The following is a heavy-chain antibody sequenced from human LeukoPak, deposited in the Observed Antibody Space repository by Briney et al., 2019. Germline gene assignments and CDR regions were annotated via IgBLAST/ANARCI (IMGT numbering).Heavy chain of an antibody. CDR3: GTKVVARQDFDY. V-gene: IGHV4-34*01. J-gene: IGHJ4*02. CDR2: INHSGST. Sequence: SETLSLTCAVSGGSFSGYYWSWIRQPPGKGLEWIGEINHSGSTNYNPSLKSRVTISVDTSKNQYFLKMSCVAAAEAAVYYCGTKVVARQDFDYWGQGTLVTVSS. CDR1: GGSFSGYY. D-gene: IGHD5-12*01.